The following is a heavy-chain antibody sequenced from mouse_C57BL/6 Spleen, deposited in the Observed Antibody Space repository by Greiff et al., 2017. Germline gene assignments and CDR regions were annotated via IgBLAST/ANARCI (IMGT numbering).Heavy chain of an antibody. V-gene: IGHV5-4*01. CDR3: ARDEGAAQAPLYYYAMDY. Sequence: EVQGVESGGGLVKPGGSLKLSCAASGFTFSSYAMSWVRQTPEKRLEWVATISDGGSYTYYPDNVKGRFTISRDNAKNNLYLQMSHLKSEDTAMYYCARDEGAAQAPLYYYAMDYWGQGTSVTVSS. CDR2: ISDGGSYT. J-gene: IGHJ4*01. CDR1: GFTFSSYA. D-gene: IGHD3-2*02.